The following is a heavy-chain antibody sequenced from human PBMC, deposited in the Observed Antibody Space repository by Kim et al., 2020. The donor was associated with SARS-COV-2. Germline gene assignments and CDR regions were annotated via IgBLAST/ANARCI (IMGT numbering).Heavy chain of an antibody. Sequence: GESLKISCKGSGYSFTTYWIGWVRQMPGKGLEWMGIIYPGDSDTRYSPSFQGQVTMSVDRSISTAYLQWSSLKASDTAMYYCARHVRRSSEMPTSIDYFYFYGMDVWGQGTTVTVSS. CDR1: GYSFTTYW. J-gene: IGHJ6*02. CDR2: IYPGDSDT. D-gene: IGHD1-1*01. V-gene: IGHV5-51*01. CDR3: ARHVRRSSEMPTSIDYFYFYGMDV.